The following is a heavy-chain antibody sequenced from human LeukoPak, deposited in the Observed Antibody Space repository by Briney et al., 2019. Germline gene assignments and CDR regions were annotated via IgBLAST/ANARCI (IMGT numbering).Heavy chain of an antibody. CDR2: IYTSGTT. CDR1: GGSISSGSYY. J-gene: IGHJ5*02. D-gene: IGHD3-9*01. Sequence: SETLSLTCTVSGGSISSGSYYWSWIRQPAGKGLEWIGRIYTSGTTNYNPSLKSRVTISDDTSKNQFSLKLSSVTAADTAVYYCARSSRYFDWLSPRGWFDPWGQGTLVTVSS. CDR3: ARSSRYFDWLSPRGWFDP. V-gene: IGHV4-61*02.